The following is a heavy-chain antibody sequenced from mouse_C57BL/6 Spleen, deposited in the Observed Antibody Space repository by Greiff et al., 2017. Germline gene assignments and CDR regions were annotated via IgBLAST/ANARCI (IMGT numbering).Heavy chain of an antibody. D-gene: IGHD2-4*01. V-gene: IGHV5-4*01. CDR3: ARGDYGRDFDY. J-gene: IGHJ2*01. CDR2: ISDGGSYT. CDR1: GFTFSSYA. Sequence: VQVVESGGGLVKPGGSLKLSCAASGFTFSSYAMSWVRQTPEKRLEWVATISDGGSYTYYPDNVKGRFTISRDNAKNNLYLQMSHLKSEDTAMYYCARGDYGRDFDYWGQGTTLTVSS.